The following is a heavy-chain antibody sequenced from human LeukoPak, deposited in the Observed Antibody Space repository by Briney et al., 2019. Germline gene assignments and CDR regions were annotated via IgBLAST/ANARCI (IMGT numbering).Heavy chain of an antibody. J-gene: IGHJ5*02. CDR1: GGSFSGYY. D-gene: IGHD3-3*01. CDR2: INHSGST. CDR3: ARGHSSYYDFWSLSWFDP. Sequence: PSETLSLTCAVYGGSFSGYYWSWIRQPPGKGLEWIGEINHSGSTNYNPSLKSRVTISVDTSKNQFSLKLSSVTAADTAVYYCARGHSSYYDFWSLSWFDPWGQGTLVTVSS. V-gene: IGHV4-34*01.